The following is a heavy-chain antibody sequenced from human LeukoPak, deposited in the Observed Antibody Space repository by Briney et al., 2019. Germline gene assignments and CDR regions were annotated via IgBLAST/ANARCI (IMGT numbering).Heavy chain of an antibody. CDR3: AKKESKITISGYFQH. V-gene: IGHV3-43*01. J-gene: IGHJ1*01. CDR1: GFTFSSYS. D-gene: IGHD3-3*01. CDR2: ISWDGGST. Sequence: PGGSLRLSCAASGFTFSSYSMHWVRQAPGKGLEWVSLISWDGGSTYYADSVKGRFTISRDNSKNSLYLQMNSLRTEDTALYYCAKKESKITISGYFQHWGQGTLVTVSS.